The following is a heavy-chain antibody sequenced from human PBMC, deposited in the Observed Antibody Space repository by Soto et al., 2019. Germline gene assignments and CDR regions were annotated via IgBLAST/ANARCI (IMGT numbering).Heavy chain of an antibody. V-gene: IGHV3-33*01. J-gene: IGHJ6*02. D-gene: IGHD2-8*01. Sequence: QVQLVESGGGVVQPGRSLRLSCAASGFTFSSYGMHWVRQAPGKGLEWVAVIWYDGSNKYYADFVKGRFTIYRDNSKNKLYLQMNSLRAEDTAVYYCARDQGAYCTNGVCYYYYDMDVWGQGTTVTVSS. CDR1: GFTFSSYG. CDR3: ARDQGAYCTNGVCYYYYDMDV. CDR2: IWYDGSNK.